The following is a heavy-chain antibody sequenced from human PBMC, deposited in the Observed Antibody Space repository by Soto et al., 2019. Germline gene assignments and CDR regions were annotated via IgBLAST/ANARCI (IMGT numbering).Heavy chain of an antibody. CDR3: AREPGFGFGYSYAFAMDV. CDR2: ISGYNGNT. J-gene: IGHJ6*02. D-gene: IGHD5-18*01. V-gene: IGHV1-18*01. CDR1: GYTFSNYG. Sequence: ASVKVSCKASGYTFSNYGISWVRQGPGQGLEWMGWISGYNGNTHYEEKVQDRIKMTTDTSTSTTYLELRSLRSDDTAVYFCAREPGFGFGYSYAFAMDVWGQGTTVTVSS.